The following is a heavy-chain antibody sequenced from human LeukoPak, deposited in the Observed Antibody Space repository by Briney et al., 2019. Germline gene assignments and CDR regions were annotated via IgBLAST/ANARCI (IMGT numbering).Heavy chain of an antibody. Sequence: SETLSLTCTVSGGSISRYYWSWIRQPPGKGLEWIGYIYYSGSTNYNPSPKSRVTISVDTSKNQFSLKLSSVTAADTAVYYCARDGVLGGLFVWDYWGQGTLVTVSS. CDR1: GGSISRYY. CDR2: IYYSGST. CDR3: ARDGVLGGLFVWDY. V-gene: IGHV4-59*01. D-gene: IGHD3-16*01. J-gene: IGHJ4*02.